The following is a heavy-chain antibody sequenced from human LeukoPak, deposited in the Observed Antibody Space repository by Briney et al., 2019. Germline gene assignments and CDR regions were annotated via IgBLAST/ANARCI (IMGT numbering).Heavy chain of an antibody. D-gene: IGHD3-16*01. CDR3: ARAFGESY. V-gene: IGHV3-7*04. Sequence: SVKGRLTISRDNAKNSLYLQMSSLRAEDTAVYYCARAFGESYWGQGTLVTVSA. J-gene: IGHJ4*02.